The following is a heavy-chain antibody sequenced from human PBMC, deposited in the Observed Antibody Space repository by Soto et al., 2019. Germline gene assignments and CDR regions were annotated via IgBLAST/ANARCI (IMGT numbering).Heavy chain of an antibody. J-gene: IGHJ2*01. CDR2: IGTAGNT. CDR3: ARDVKAPDGNWYLDL. V-gene: IGHV3-13*01. Sequence: EVQLVESGGGLVQPGGSLRLSCAASGFTFSNYDMHWVRQPTGKGLEWVSAIGTAGNTYYPGSVKGRFTISRENARNSLYLQMNSLRVGDTALYYCARDVKAPDGNWYLDLWGRGTLVTVSS. CDR1: GFTFSNYD.